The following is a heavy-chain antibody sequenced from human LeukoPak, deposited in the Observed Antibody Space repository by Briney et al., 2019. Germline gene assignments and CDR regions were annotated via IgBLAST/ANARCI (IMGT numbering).Heavy chain of an antibody. CDR3: TTDEDWNYARKDV. V-gene: IGHV3-15*04. J-gene: IGHJ6*02. CDR1: GFTFNSYA. Sequence: GGSLRLSCAASGFTFNSYAMSWVRQVPGKGLEWVGQIVSKIDGGTTDYAAPVKGRFTISRDDSESMLYLQMNSLKIEDTAVYYCTTDEDWNYARKDVWGQGATVIVSS. CDR2: IVSKIDGGTT. D-gene: IGHD1-7*01.